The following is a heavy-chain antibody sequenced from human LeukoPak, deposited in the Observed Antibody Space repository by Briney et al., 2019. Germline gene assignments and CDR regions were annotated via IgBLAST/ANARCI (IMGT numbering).Heavy chain of an antibody. Sequence: ASVKVSCKASGYTFTSYDINWVRQATGQGLEWMGWMNPNSGNTGYAQKFQGRVTMTRNTSISTAYMELSSLRSEDTAVYYCARNLGLELKNWFDPWGQGTLVTVSS. V-gene: IGHV1-8*01. D-gene: IGHD1-7*01. CDR1: GYTFTSYD. CDR3: ARNLGLELKNWFDP. J-gene: IGHJ5*02. CDR2: MNPNSGNT.